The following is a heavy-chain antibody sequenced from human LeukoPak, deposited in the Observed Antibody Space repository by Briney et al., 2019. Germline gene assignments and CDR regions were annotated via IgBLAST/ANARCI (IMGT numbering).Heavy chain of an antibody. CDR3: AKQPGSVVDSSGSLSRH. CDR2: ISGSGAST. CDR1: GFTFSSYA. Sequence: GGSLRLSCAASGFTFSSYAMSWVRQAPGKGLEWVSTISGSGASTYYADSVKGRFTISRDNSKNTLYLQMNSLGAEDTAVYYCAKQPGSVVDSSGSLSRHWGQGTLVTVSS. D-gene: IGHD3-22*01. V-gene: IGHV3-23*01. J-gene: IGHJ4*02.